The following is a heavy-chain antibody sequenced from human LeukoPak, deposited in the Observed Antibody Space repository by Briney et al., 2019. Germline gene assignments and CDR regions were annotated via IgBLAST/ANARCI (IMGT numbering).Heavy chain of an antibody. J-gene: IGHJ6*03. CDR3: ARGGIPTGPYYYFYYMDV. Sequence: PGGSLRLSCAASGFTFSSYGLHWVRQAPGKGLERVAVISYDGSNKYYADSVKGRFTISRDNSRNTLYLQMNSLRGEDAAVYSCARGGIPTGPYYYFYYMDVWGKGTAVTVSS. CDR2: ISYDGSNK. D-gene: IGHD3-10*01. CDR1: GFTFSSYG. V-gene: IGHV3-30*03.